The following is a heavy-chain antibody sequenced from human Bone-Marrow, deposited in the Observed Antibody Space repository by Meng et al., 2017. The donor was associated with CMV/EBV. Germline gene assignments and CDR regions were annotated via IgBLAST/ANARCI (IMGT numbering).Heavy chain of an antibody. CDR1: GFTVSSNE. V-gene: IGHV3-48*03. CDR3: ARDNWNYVDT. D-gene: IGHD1-7*01. CDR2: ISSSGSTI. J-gene: IGHJ5*02. Sequence: GGSLRLSCAASGFTVSSNEMSWVRQAPGKGLEWVSYISSSGSTIYYADSVKGRFTISRDNAKNSLYLQMNSLRAEDTAVYYCARDNWNYVDTWGQGTLVTVSS.